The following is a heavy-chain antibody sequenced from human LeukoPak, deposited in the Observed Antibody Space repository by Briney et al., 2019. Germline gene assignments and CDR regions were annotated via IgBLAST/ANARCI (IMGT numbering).Heavy chain of an antibody. CDR3: ARLSSGWLGSFS. D-gene: IGHD6-19*01. CDR2: VYPGDSDT. V-gene: IGHV5-51*01. CDR1: GYSFTNYW. Sequence: GESLKISCKGSGYSFTNYWIGWVRQMPGKGLEWMGFVYPGDSDTRYSPSFQGQVTMSADKSISTAYLQWSSLKASDSAMYYCARLSSGWLGSFSWGQGTLVTVSS. J-gene: IGHJ5*02.